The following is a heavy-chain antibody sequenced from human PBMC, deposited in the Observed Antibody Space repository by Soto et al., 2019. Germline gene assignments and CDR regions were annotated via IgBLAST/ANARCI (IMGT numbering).Heavy chain of an antibody. CDR1: GGSISSYY. D-gene: IGHD3-10*01. CDR3: ARMVITMVRGVIMGWFDP. CDR2: IYYSGST. J-gene: IGHJ5*02. V-gene: IGHV4-59*01. Sequence: SETLSLTCTVSGGSISSYYWSWIRQPPGKGLEWIGYIYYSGSTNYNPSLKSRVTISVDTSKNQFSLKLSSVTAADTAVYYCARMVITMVRGVIMGWFDPWGQGTLVT.